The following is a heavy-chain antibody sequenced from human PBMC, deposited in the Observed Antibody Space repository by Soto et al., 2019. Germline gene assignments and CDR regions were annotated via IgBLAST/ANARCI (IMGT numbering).Heavy chain of an antibody. V-gene: IGHV3-30*01. Sequence: QVQLVESGGGVVQPGRSLRLSCAASGFTFTSYAMHWVRQAPGRGLEWVAFISFDGSNKYYADSVKGRFTISRDNSKNTLYLQMNSLRAEDTAVYYCARDAVPSYVDCWGQGTLVTVSS. CDR2: ISFDGSNK. CDR1: GFTFTSYA. J-gene: IGHJ4*02. CDR3: ARDAVPSYVDC.